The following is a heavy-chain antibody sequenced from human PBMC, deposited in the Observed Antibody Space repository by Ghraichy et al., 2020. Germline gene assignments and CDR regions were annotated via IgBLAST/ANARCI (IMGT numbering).Heavy chain of an antibody. CDR3: AKAQSWSDGSLEH. CDR2: ITWEGDST. V-gene: IGHV3-43*01. CDR1: GFTFDDFS. Sequence: GGSLRLSCTGSGFTFDDFSMHWVRQRPGKGLEWLSLITWEGDSTYYVDSVKGRFTASRDNSKNSLYLQMNSMTIEDTAVYYCAKAQSWSDGSLEHWGQGTLVVVSS. D-gene: IGHD1-1*01. J-gene: IGHJ4*02.